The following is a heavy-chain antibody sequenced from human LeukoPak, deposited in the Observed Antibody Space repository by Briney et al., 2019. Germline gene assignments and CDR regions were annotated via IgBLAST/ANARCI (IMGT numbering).Heavy chain of an antibody. D-gene: IGHD4-11*01. CDR3: AKERLTTTAFDI. J-gene: IGHJ3*02. V-gene: IGHV3-23*01. CDR2: LGGSGATT. Sequence: GGSLRLSCAASGFNFSTNSMSWVRQAPGKGLEWVSILGGSGATTYYADSVKGRFTISRDNSKNMLYLQMNSLRAEDTAVYYCAKERLTTTAFDIWGRGTMVTVSS. CDR1: GFNFSTNS.